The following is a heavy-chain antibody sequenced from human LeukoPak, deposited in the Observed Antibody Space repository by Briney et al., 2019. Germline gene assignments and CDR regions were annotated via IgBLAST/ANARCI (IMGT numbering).Heavy chain of an antibody. CDR2: IKQDGSEK. CDR1: GFTFSNYW. V-gene: IGHV3-7*01. J-gene: IGHJ4*02. CDR3: ARDFPHYFDSSGYYSIFDY. Sequence: GGSLRLSCAASGFTFSNYWMTWVRQAPGKGLEWVANIKQDGSEKYYVDSVKGRFTISRDNAKNSLYLQMNSLRAEDTAVYYCARDFPHYFDSSGYYSIFDYWGQGTLVTVSS. D-gene: IGHD3-22*01.